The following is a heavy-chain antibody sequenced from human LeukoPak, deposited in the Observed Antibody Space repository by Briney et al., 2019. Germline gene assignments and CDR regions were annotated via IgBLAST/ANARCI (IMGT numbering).Heavy chain of an antibody. CDR3: TSRGDGYKNDYYYYMDV. CDR2: IRSKASSYAT. CDR1: GVTFSGSV. D-gene: IGHD5-24*01. V-gene: IGHV3-73*01. Sequence: GGSLRLSCADSGVTFSGSVMHWVRQASGKGLEWVGRIRSKASSYATAYAASVKGRFTISRDDSKNTAYLQMNSLKAEDTAVYYCTSRGDGYKNDYYYYMDVWGKGTTVTVSS. J-gene: IGHJ6*03.